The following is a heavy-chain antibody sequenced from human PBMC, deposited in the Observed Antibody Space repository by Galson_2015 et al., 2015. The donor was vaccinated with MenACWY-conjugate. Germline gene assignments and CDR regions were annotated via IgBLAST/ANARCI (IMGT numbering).Heavy chain of an antibody. Sequence: SLRLSCAASGFTFSNYAMSWVRQAPGKGLEWVSAISGSGGSTYYADSVKGRFTISRDNSKNKLSLKMNSLRAEDTAVYYCAKDQGTYGPFDNCFDPWGQGTLVTVSS. D-gene: IGHD3-10*01. CDR2: ISGSGGST. CDR1: GFTFSNYA. V-gene: IGHV3-23*01. J-gene: IGHJ5*02. CDR3: AKDQGTYGPFDNCFDP.